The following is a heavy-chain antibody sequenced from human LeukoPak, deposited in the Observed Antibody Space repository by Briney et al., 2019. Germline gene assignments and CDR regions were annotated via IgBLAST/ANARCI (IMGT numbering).Heavy chain of an antibody. CDR2: ISWNSGDT. Sequence: GGSLRLSCEASGFIFEDYAMHWVRQGPGKGVEWVSSISWNSGDTGYVDSVKGRFTISRDNAKNSLYLQMNSLRSDDTAVYYCARDLSSSSRHWFDPWGQGTLVTVSS. V-gene: IGHV3-9*01. J-gene: IGHJ5*02. CDR3: ARDLSSSSRHWFDP. D-gene: IGHD6-6*01. CDR1: GFIFEDYA.